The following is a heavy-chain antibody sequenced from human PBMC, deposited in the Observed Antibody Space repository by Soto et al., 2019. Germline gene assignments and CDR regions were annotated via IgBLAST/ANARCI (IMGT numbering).Heavy chain of an antibody. D-gene: IGHD3-22*01. CDR1: GFTVSSNY. J-gene: IGHJ4*02. CDR2: ITNGGST. CDR3: AKAISDYYAPSDY. Sequence: GGSLRLSCAASGFTVSSNYMSWVRQAPGKGLEWVSLITNGGSTYYEDSVRGRFTISRDTSGSTLYLQMNRLRGDDTAIYYCAKAISDYYAPSDYWGQGTQVTVSS. V-gene: IGHV3-53*01.